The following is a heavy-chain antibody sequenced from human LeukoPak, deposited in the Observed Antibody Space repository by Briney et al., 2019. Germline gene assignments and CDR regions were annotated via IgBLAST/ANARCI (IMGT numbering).Heavy chain of an antibody. D-gene: IGHD1-26*01. Sequence: GGSLRLSCAASGFTFSSYWMHWVRQAPGKGLVWVSRINSDGSSTTYADSVRGRFTISRDIAKNTLYLQMKSLRAEDTAVYYCARVRSGSSAGNYGMDVWGQGTTVTVSS. CDR3: ARVRSGSSAGNYGMDV. CDR1: GFTFSSYW. CDR2: INSDGSST. V-gene: IGHV3-74*01. J-gene: IGHJ6*02.